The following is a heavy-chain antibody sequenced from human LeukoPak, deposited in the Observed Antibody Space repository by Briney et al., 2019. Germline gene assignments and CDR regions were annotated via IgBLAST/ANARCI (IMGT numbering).Heavy chain of an antibody. CDR1: GYTFTNYW. D-gene: IGHD1-26*01. J-gene: IGHJ4*02. CDR2: IYPDDSDT. CDR3: ARLISGTYYFDS. Sequence: GEPLKISCKASGYTFTNYWIGWVRQMPGKGLEWMGIIYPDDSDTRYSPSFQGQVTMSADKSFSTAYLQWSSLKASDSAMYYCARLISGTYYFDSWGQGTLVTVSS. V-gene: IGHV5-51*01.